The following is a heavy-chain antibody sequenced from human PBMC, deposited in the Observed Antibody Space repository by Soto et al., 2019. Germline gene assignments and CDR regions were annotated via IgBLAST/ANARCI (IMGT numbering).Heavy chain of an antibody. CDR2: INPSGGST. CDR3: ARDNGTVTTFDWFDP. Sequence: GASVKVSCKASGYTFTSYYMHWVRQAPGQGLEWMGIINPSGGSTSYAQKFQGRVTMTRDTSTSTVYMELSSLRSEDTAVYYCARDNGTVTTFDWFDPWGQGTLVTVSS. D-gene: IGHD4-4*01. J-gene: IGHJ5*02. V-gene: IGHV1-46*01. CDR1: GYTFTSYY.